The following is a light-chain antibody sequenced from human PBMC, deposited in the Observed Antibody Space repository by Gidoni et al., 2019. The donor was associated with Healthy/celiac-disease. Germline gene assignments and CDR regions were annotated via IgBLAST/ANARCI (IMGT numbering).Light chain of an antibody. CDR2: KAS. Sequence: DIQMTQSPSTLSASVGDRVTITCRASQSISSWLAWYQRKPGKAPKLLIYKASSLESGVPPRVSGSGSGTEFTLTISSLQPDDFATYYCQQYNSYLLTFGGXTKVEIK. J-gene: IGKJ4*01. CDR3: QQYNSYLLT. V-gene: IGKV1-5*03. CDR1: QSISSW.